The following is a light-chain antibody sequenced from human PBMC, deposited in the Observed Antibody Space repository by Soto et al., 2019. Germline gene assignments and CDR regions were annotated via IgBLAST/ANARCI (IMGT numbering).Light chain of an antibody. CDR3: CSYSIRTSYV. V-gene: IGLV1-47*01. Sequence: QSALTQPPSASGTPGQRVTISCSGGKSNIGSNYVYWYQQLPGTAPKLLISTNDQRPSGVPDRFSGSKSDTSASLAISDLRSEDEADYYCCSYSIRTSYVFGTGTKLTVL. CDR1: KSNIGSNY. CDR2: TND. J-gene: IGLJ1*01.